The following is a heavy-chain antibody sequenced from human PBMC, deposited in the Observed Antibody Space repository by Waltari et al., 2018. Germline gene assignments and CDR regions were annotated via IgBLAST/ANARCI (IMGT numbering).Heavy chain of an antibody. D-gene: IGHD3-9*01. CDR3: ARDGLPANWFLTRASHYGMDV. J-gene: IGHJ6*02. CDR2: IYTSGST. Sequence: QVQLQESGPGLVKPSQTLSLTCTVSGGSISSGSYYWSWIRQPAGKVLGWIGRIYTSGSTNYNPSLKSRVTISVDTSKNQFSLKLSSVTAADTAVYYCARDGLPANWFLTRASHYGMDVWGQGTTVTVSS. V-gene: IGHV4-61*02. CDR1: GGSISSGSYY.